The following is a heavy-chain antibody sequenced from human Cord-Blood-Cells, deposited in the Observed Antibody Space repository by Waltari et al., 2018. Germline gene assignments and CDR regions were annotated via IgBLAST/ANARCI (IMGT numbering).Heavy chain of an antibody. V-gene: IGHV1-69*02. CDR1: GGTFSSYT. D-gene: IGHD4-17*01. J-gene: IGHJ5*02. CDR3: ARVNGDYNWFDP. Sequence: QVQLVQSGAEVKQPGSSVKVSCKASGGTFSSYTISWVRQAPGQGLEWMGRIIPILGIANYAQKFQGRVTITADKSTSTAYMELSSLRSEDTAVYYCARVNGDYNWFDPWGQGTLVTVSS. CDR2: IIPILGIA.